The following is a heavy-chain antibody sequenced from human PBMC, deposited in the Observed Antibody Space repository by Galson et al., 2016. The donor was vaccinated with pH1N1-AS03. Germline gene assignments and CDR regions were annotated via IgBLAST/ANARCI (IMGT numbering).Heavy chain of an antibody. CDR2: IDPSDSYT. Sequence: AEVKTPGESLRVSCKGSGYNFTSHWINWVRQMPGKGLEWMGRIDPSDSYTRYSPSFQGHVTISTDKSISTVYLQWSSLRASDTAMYYCARLRNYGSWSNYFYGMDVWGQWTTLSVTS. CDR1: GYNFTSHW. V-gene: IGHV5-10-1*01. D-gene: IGHD3-10*01. CDR3: ARLRNYGSWSNYFYGMDV. J-gene: IGHJ6*02.